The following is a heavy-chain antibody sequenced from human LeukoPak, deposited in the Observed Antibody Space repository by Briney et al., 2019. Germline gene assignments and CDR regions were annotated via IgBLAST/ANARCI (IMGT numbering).Heavy chain of an antibody. V-gene: IGHV3-13*01. CDR3: ARDTKSYDSSGYYYYYGMDV. D-gene: IGHD3-22*01. J-gene: IGHJ6*02. CDR1: GFTFSSYD. CDR2: IGTAGDT. Sequence: GGSLRLSCAASGFTFSSYDMHWVRQATGKGLEWVSAIGTAGDTYYPGSVKGRFTISRENAKNSLYLQMNSLRAGDTAVYYCARDTKSYDSSGYYYYYGMDVWGQGTTVTVSS.